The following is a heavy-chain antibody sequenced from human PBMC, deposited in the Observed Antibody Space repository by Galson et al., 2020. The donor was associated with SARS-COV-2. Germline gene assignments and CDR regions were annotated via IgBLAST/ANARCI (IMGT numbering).Heavy chain of an antibody. J-gene: IGHJ4*02. CDR1: GFTFDDYA. CDR2: ISWNSGSI. CDR3: AKDLGAGEGYNFYFDF. Sequence: SLKISCAASGFTFDDYAMHWVRQDPGKGLEWVSGISWNSGSIGYADSVKGRFTISRDNAKNSLYLQMNSLRAEDTALYYCAKDLGAGEGYNFYFDFWGQGTLVTVSS. V-gene: IGHV3-9*01. D-gene: IGHD5-12*01.